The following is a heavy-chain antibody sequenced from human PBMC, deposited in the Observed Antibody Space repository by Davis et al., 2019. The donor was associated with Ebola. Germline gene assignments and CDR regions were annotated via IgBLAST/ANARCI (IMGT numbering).Heavy chain of an antibody. CDR2: ISYDGSNK. Sequence: PGGSLRLSCAASGFTSSTYAMHWVRQAPGKGLEWVAVISYDGSNKYYVDSVKGRFTISRDNSKNTLYLQMNSLRAEDTAVYYCARDPKTRYVLDYWGQGTLVTVSS. D-gene: IGHD5-12*01. CDR3: ARDPKTRYVLDY. V-gene: IGHV3-30-3*01. CDR1: GFTSSTYA. J-gene: IGHJ4*02.